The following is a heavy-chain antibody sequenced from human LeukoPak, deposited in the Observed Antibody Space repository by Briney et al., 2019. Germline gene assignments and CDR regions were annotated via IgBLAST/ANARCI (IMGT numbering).Heavy chain of an antibody. CDR2: ISSSSSYI. V-gene: IGHV3-21*01. D-gene: IGHD6-13*01. J-gene: IGHJ4*02. CDR3: ATMERPSTRLPGVAAAGTSYFFDC. Sequence: PGGSLRLSCAASGFSFNRYSMNWVRQAPGKGLEWVSSISSSSSYIYYSDSVKGRFTISRDDAKNSLYLQMNTLRVEDTAIYYCATMERPSTRLPGVAAAGTSYFFDCWGQGTLVTVSS. CDR1: GFSFNRYS.